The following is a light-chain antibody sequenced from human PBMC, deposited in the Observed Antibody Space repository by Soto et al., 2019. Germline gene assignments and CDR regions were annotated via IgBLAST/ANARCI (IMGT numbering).Light chain of an antibody. CDR2: KAS. Sequence: DIQMTQSPSTLSASVGDRVTITCRASQSISSWLAWYQQKPGKAPKLLIYKASSLEGGVPSRFSGSGSGTESTLTISSLQPDDFATYYCQQYNSYSRTFGQGTKVDIK. J-gene: IGKJ1*01. V-gene: IGKV1-5*03. CDR1: QSISSW. CDR3: QQYNSYSRT.